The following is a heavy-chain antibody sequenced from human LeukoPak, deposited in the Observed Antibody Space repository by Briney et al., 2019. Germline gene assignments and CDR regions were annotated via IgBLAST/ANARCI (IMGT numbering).Heavy chain of an antibody. CDR1: GFTFGDYY. CDR3: ARVPPTYSNYMDV. Sequence: GGSLRLSCAASGFTFGDYYMSWIRQAPGKGLEWVSDISSSGSTRYYADSVKGRFTISRDNAKNSLYLQMNSLRAEDTAVYYCARVPPTYSNYMDVWGKGTTVTVSS. J-gene: IGHJ6*03. D-gene: IGHD4-11*01. CDR2: ISSSGSTR. V-gene: IGHV3-11*01.